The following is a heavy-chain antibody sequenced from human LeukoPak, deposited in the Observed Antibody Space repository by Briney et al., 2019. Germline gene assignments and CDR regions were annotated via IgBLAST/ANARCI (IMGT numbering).Heavy chain of an antibody. V-gene: IGHV4-4*07. Sequence: PSETLSLTCTVSGGSISSYYWSWIRQPAGKGLEWIGRIYTSGSTNYNPSLKSRVTRSIDMSKNQFLLKLTSVTAADTAVYYCARGREAVAGIPTDAFDIWGQGTMVTVSS. CDR3: ARGREAVAGIPTDAFDI. CDR1: GGSISSYY. J-gene: IGHJ3*02. D-gene: IGHD6-19*01. CDR2: IYTSGST.